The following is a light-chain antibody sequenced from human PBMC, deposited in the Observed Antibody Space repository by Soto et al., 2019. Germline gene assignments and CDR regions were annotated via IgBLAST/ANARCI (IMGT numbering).Light chain of an antibody. V-gene: IGKV3-20*01. CDR2: GAA. Sequence: ESMLTQSPGTLSLSPGERATLSCRANHSVSTRYLAWYQQKPGQAPRLLIYGAAIRATGIPDRFSGSGSETDFTLTISRLEPEDFAVYYCHHVGSSPPAFTFGQGTKLEI. CDR3: HHVGSSPPAFT. J-gene: IGKJ2*01. CDR1: HSVSTRY.